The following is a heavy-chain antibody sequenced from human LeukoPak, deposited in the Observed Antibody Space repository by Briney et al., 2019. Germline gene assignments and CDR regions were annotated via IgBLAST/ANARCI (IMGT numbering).Heavy chain of an antibody. CDR3: AREASCSSTTCYFDY. D-gene: IGHD2-2*01. CDR1: GFNFSDFY. J-gene: IGHJ4*02. Sequence: GGSLRLSCAASGFNFSDFYMSWIRQAPGKGLEWLSSISLSGSTITYAASVKGRVTVSRDSAKTSLFLQMNSLRADDTAVYYCAREASCSSTTCYFDYWGQGTLVTVPS. V-gene: IGHV3-11*01. CDR2: ISLSGSTI.